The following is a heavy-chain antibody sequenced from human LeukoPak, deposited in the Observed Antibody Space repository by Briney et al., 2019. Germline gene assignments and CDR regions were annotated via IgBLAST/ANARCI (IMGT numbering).Heavy chain of an antibody. J-gene: IGHJ3*02. V-gene: IGHV3-21*01. D-gene: IGHD3-22*01. CDR1: GFTFSSYS. Sequence: PGGSLRLSCAASGFTFSSYSMNWVRQAPGKGLEWVSSISSSSSYIYYADSVKGRFTISRDNAKNSLYLQMNSLRAEDTAVYYCASGGYDSSARGAFDIWGQGTMVTVSS. CDR2: ISSSSSYI. CDR3: ASGGYDSSARGAFDI.